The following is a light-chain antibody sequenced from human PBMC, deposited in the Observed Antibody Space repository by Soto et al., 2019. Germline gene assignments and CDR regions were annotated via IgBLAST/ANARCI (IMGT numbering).Light chain of an antibody. CDR3: QYYDTFRT. CDR2: GAS. V-gene: IGKV3-20*01. CDR1: QSVDSTY. J-gene: IGKJ1*01. Sequence: IVLTQSPGTLSLSPGERATLSCRASQSVDSTYLTWYQQKPGQAPRLLIYGASGRATGIPDRFIGSGSGTDFTLTISRLEPEDFAVYYCQYYDTFRTFGQGTKVDIK.